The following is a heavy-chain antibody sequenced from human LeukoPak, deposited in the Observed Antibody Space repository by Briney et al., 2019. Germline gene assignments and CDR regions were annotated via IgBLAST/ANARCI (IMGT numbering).Heavy chain of an antibody. V-gene: IGHV1-2*02. CDR3: ARYSGYCSSTSCYTVAAFDI. Sequence: ASVKVSCKASGGTFSSYTISWVRQAPGQGLEWMGWINPNSGGTNYAQKFQGRVTMTRDTSISTAYMELSRLRSDDTAVYYCARYSGYCSSTSCYTVAAFDIWGQGTMVTVSS. CDR1: GGTFSSYT. J-gene: IGHJ3*02. D-gene: IGHD2-2*02. CDR2: INPNSGGT.